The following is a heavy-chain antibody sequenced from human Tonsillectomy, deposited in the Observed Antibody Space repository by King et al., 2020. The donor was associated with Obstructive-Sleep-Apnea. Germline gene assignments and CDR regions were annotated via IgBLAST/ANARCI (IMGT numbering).Heavy chain of an antibody. CDR1: GFTFSSYG. D-gene: IGHD3-10*01. J-gene: IGHJ6*02. CDR3: ARAQVTYYYGSGSLYGMDV. CDR2: IWYDGSNK. Sequence: QLVPSGGGVVQPGRSLRLSCAASGFTFSSYGMHWVRQAPGKGLAWVAVIWYDGSNKYYADSVKGRFTISRDNSKNTLYLQMNSLRAEDTAVYYCARAQVTYYYGSGSLYGMDVWGQGTTVTVSS. V-gene: IGHV3-33*01.